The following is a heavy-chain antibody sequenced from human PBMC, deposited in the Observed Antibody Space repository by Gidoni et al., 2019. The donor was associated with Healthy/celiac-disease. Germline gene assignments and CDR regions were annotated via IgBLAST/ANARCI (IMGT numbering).Heavy chain of an antibody. CDR2: INSDGSST. J-gene: IGHJ4*02. V-gene: IGHV3-74*01. CDR1: GFTFSSYW. D-gene: IGHD1-26*01. CDR3: AREFRYSGSYSQ. Sequence: EVQLVESGGGLVQPGGSLRLSCAASGFTFSSYWMHWVRQAPGKVLVWVSRINSDGSSTSYADSVKGRFTITRDNAKNTLYLQMNSLRAEDTAVYYCAREFRYSGSYSQWGQGTLVTVSS.